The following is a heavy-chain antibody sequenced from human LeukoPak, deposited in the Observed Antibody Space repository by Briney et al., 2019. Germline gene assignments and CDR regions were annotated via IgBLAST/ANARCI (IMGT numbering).Heavy chain of an antibody. CDR2: INHSGST. CDR1: GFTFSSYA. Sequence: PGGSLRLSCAASGFTFSSYAMSWVRQPPGKGLEWIGEINHSGSTNYNPSLKSRVTISVDTSKNQFSLKLSSVTAADTAVYYCARGRITIFGVVTPGMDVWGQGTTVTVSS. V-gene: IGHV4-34*01. J-gene: IGHJ6*02. CDR3: ARGRITIFGVVTPGMDV. D-gene: IGHD3-3*01.